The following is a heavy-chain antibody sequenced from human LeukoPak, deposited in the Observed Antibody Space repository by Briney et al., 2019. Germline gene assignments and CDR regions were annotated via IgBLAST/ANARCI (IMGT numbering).Heavy chain of an antibody. V-gene: IGHV3-7*03. D-gene: IGHD4-17*01. CDR3: ARHRCSNCGDYFDY. CDR2: IKQDGSAK. Sequence: GGSLTLSCAAAGFTFSGYWVRCVRQAPGQGVEWVANIKQDGSAKYYVDSVKGRFTMSRDNAKNSLYLQVDSLRAEDTAVYYCARHRCSNCGDYFDYWGQGTLVTVSS. J-gene: IGHJ4*02. CDR1: GFTFSGYW.